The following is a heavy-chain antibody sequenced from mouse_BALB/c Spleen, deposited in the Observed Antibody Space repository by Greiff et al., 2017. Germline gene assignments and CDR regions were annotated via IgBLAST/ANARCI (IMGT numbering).Heavy chain of an antibody. CDR2: IYPGGGYT. Sequence: VHLVESGAELVRPGTSVKISCKASGYTFTNYWLGWVKQRPGHGLEWIGDIYPGGGYTNYNEKFKGKATLTADTSSSTAYMQLSSLTSEDSAVYFCARSYYRYDVGFDYWGQGTTLTVSS. D-gene: IGHD2-14*01. CDR1: GYTFTNYW. V-gene: IGHV1-63*02. J-gene: IGHJ2*01. CDR3: ARSYYRYDVGFDY.